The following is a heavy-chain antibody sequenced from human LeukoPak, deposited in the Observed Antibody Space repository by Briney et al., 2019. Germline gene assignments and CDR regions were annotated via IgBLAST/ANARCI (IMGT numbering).Heavy chain of an antibody. CDR1: GYSFTSYW. V-gene: IGHV5-51*01. J-gene: IGHJ4*02. D-gene: IGHD2-2*01. CDR2: IYPGDSDT. CDR3: ARAGGGDIVVVPAANFDY. Sequence: GEALKISCKGSGYSFTSYWIGWVRQMPGKGLEWMGIIYPGDSDTRYSLSFQDQVTTSADNSIRTASLQWSSLKRSDTGMYYCARAGGGDIVVVPAANFDYWGQGTLVTVSS.